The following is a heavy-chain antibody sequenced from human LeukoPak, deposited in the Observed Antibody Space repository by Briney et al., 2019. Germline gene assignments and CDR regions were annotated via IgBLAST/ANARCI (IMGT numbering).Heavy chain of an antibody. V-gene: IGHV3-23*01. Sequence: GGSLRLSCAASGFTFSSYAMNWVRLSPGKGLEWVSAITDNGNTTYYADSVKGRFTISRDNSKNTLYLQMSSLRAEDTAVYYCATLRLSDHFDYWGREPWSPSPQ. J-gene: IGHJ4*02. CDR3: ATLRLSDHFDY. D-gene: IGHD2-15*01. CDR2: ITDNGNTT. CDR1: GFTFSSYA.